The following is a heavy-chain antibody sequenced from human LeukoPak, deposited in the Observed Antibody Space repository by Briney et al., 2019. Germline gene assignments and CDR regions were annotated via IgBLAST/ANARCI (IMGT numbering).Heavy chain of an antibody. CDR2: IHSSGRT. J-gene: IGHJ3*02. CDR3: AKDGPFDI. D-gene: IGHD3/OR15-3a*01. CDR1: GGSVNYYF. Sequence: SETLSLTCTVSGGSVNYYFWSWIRQPPGKGLEWIGYIHSSGRTNYNPSLKSRVTISIDTSKNQFSLKVNSVIAADTAVYYCAKDGPFDIWGQGTMVAVSS. V-gene: IGHV4-59*02.